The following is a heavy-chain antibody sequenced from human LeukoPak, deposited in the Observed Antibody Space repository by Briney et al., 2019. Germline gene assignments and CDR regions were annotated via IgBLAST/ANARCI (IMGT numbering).Heavy chain of an antibody. CDR3: GTDHVFLYYWGRPNYYYGYYMDV. D-gene: IGHD3-16*01. V-gene: IGHV4-34*01. Sequence: SENLSLTCAVYAGSFSGYHWSWLRQPPGKGLEWIGEINHSGSTNYNPSLKSRVTISVDTSKNQFSPRLSSGTAEDTAVNWLGTDHVFLYYWGRPNYYYGYYMDVWGKGTTVTVSS. CDR1: AGSFSGYH. CDR2: INHSGST. J-gene: IGHJ6*03.